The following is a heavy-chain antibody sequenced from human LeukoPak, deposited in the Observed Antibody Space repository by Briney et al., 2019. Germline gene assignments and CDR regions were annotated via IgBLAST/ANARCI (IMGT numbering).Heavy chain of an antibody. CDR2: INPNSGGT. CDR3: ARGQEEMKFGELTGGSWFDP. V-gene: IGHV1-2*02. D-gene: IGHD3-10*01. J-gene: IGHJ5*02. CDR1: GYTFTGYY. Sequence: ASVKVSCKASGYTFTGYYMHWVRQAPGQGLEWMGWINPNSGGTNYVQKFQGRVTMTRDTSISTAYMELSRLRSDDTAVYYCARGQEEMKFGELTGGSWFDPWGQGTLVTVSS.